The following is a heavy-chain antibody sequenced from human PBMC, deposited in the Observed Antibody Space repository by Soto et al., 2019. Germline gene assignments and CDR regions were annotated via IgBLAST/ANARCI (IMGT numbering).Heavy chain of an antibody. CDR1: GYTFTSYD. D-gene: IGHD5-18*01. J-gene: IGHJ6*03. CDR2: MNPNSGNT. V-gene: IGHV1-8*01. CDR3: ARYKSYGYYYYYYMDV. Sequence: GASVKVSCKASGYTFTSYDINWVRQATGQGLEWMGWMNPNSGNTGYAQKFQGRVTMTRNTSISTAYMELSSLRSEDTAVYYCARYKSYGYYYYYYMDVWGKGTMVTVAS.